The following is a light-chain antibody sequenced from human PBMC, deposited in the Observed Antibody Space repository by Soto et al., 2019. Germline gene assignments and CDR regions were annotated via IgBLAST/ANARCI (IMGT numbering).Light chain of an antibody. CDR2: GDV. CDR3: SSYTSRSTVV. V-gene: IGLV1-40*01. Sequence: QSVLTQPPSVSGAPGQRVTISCTGTSTNIGAGYDVHWYQHLPGTAPKLLIYGDVNRPSGVPDRFSGSRSGTSAALAITGLQPEDEADYYCSSYTSRSTVVFGGGTKLTVL. CDR1: STNIGAGYD. J-gene: IGLJ2*01.